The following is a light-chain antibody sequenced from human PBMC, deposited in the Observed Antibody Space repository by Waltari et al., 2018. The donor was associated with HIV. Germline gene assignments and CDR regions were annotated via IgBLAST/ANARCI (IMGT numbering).Light chain of an antibody. Sequence: QSALTQPPSASGSLGQSVTISCTGSSRHIGAYDFVSWFQQHPHSAPKLLLYAVTRRPSAVCGRFSGSRSGNTAFLTVAGLQPDDEATYFCSSYGDSLKVLFGGGTNVTVL. CDR3: SSYGDSLKVL. J-gene: IGLJ2*01. V-gene: IGLV2-8*01. CDR1: SRHIGAYDF. CDR2: AVT.